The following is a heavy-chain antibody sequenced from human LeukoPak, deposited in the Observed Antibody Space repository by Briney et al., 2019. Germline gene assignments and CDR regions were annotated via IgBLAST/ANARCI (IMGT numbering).Heavy chain of an antibody. CDR1: GFTFSNYA. CDR3: ATTHCSSTSCWNGDFDY. V-gene: IGHV3-23*01. J-gene: IGHJ4*02. D-gene: IGHD2-2*01. Sequence: GGSLRLSCAASGFTFSNYAMNWVRQAPGKGLEWVSAISGSGGSTDYADSVKGRFTISRDNSKNTVYLQMNSLRAEDTAVYYCATTHCSSTSCWNGDFDYWGQGTLVTVSS. CDR2: ISGSGGST.